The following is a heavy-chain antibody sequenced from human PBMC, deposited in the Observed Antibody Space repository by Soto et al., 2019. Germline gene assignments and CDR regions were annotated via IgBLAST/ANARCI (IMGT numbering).Heavy chain of an antibody. CDR2: IYYSGST. CDR1: GGSISSGGYY. J-gene: IGHJ5*02. V-gene: IGHV4-31*03. CDR3: ARDAPLRGGDDEWFDP. D-gene: IGHD2-21*02. Sequence: QVQLQESRPGLVKPSQTLSLTCTVSGGSISSGGYYWSWIRQHPGKGLEWIGYIYYSGSTYYNPSLKSRVTISVDTSKNQFSLKLSSVTAADTAVYYCARDAPLRGGDDEWFDPWGQGTLVTVSS.